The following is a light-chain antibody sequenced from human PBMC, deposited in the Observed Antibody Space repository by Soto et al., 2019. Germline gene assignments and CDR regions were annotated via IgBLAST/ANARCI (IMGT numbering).Light chain of an antibody. CDR2: DVS. CDR3: QQYGSSPT. Sequence: EIVLTQSPGTLSLSPGERATLSCRSSQSVSSNYLAWYQQKPDQAPRLVIYDVSGRATGIPDRFSGNGSGTDFTLTISRLEPEDFAVYYCQQYGSSPTFGQGTKVEIK. CDR1: QSVSSNY. V-gene: IGKV3-20*01. J-gene: IGKJ1*01.